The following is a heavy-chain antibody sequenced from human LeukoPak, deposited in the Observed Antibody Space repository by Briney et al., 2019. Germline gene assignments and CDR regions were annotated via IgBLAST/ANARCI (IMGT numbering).Heavy chain of an antibody. V-gene: IGHV1-8*01. CDR3: ATGPRSDP. CDR2: VHPDNSNT. J-gene: IGHJ5*02. CDR1: GYPFTKWE. Sequence: ASVKVSCKTSGYPFTKWEINWVRQAAGQGLGWLGWVHPDNSNTYYAQRFRGRVTMSRDTSTTTAYMELSGLRSNDTAVYFCATGPRSDPWGQGTLVTVSS.